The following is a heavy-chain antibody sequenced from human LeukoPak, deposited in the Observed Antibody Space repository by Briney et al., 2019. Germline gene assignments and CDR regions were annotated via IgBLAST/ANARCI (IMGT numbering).Heavy chain of an antibody. CDR2: ISYDGSNK. CDR3: ASGVLGYSSGWVDY. D-gene: IGHD6-19*01. V-gene: IGHV3-30-3*01. CDR1: GFTFSSYA. J-gene: IGHJ4*02. Sequence: GRSLRLSCAASGFTFSSYAMHWVRQAPAKGLEWVAVISYDGSNKYYADSVKGRFTISRDNSKNTLYLQMNSLRAEDTAVYYCASGVLGYSSGWVDYWGQGTLVTVSS.